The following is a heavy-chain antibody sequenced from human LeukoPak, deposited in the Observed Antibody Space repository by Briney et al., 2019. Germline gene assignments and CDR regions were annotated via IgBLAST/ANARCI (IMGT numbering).Heavy chain of an antibody. D-gene: IGHD6-19*01. J-gene: IGHJ4*02. CDR2: ISYDGNSK. V-gene: IGHV3-30*04. CDR1: GFNMSPYA. CDR3: AKDAIAVAGAFDS. Sequence: GGSLRLSCVASGFNMSPYAMHWVRQAPGKGLEWVAVISYDGNSKEAADPVKGRFIISRDNSKNTLYLQMNSLTAEDTAVYYCAKDAIAVAGAFDSWGQGTLVTVSS.